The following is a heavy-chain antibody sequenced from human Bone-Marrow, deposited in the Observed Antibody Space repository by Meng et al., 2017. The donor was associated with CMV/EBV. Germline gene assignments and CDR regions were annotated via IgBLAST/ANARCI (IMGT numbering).Heavy chain of an antibody. J-gene: IGHJ4*02. Sequence: GESLKISCAASGFTFSSYWMHWVRQAPGKGLVWVSRINSDGSSTSYADSVKGRFTISRDNAKNTLYLQMNRLRAEDTAVYYCASPAFSGSYYAQVVNYWGQGTRVTVSS. CDR1: GFTFSSYW. D-gene: IGHD1-26*01. V-gene: IGHV3-74*01. CDR2: INSDGSST. CDR3: ASPAFSGSYYAQVVNY.